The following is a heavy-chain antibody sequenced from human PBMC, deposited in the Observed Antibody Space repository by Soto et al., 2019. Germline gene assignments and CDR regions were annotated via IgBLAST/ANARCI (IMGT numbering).Heavy chain of an antibody. J-gene: IGHJ4*02. V-gene: IGHV3-72*01. CDR1: GFTFSNHY. Sequence: EVQLVESVGGLVQPGGSLRLSCAASGFTFSNHYMEWVRQAPGKGLEWVGRIRNKANSYNTEYAASVKGRFTISRDDSENSLYLQMRSLRTEDTAVYYCTRFSGSYTRGLDYWGQGTLVTVSS. CDR2: IRNKANSYNT. D-gene: IGHD1-26*01. CDR3: TRFSGSYTRGLDY.